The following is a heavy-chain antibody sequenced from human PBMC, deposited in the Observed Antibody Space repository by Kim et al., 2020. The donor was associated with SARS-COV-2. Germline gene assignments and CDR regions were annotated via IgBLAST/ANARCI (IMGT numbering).Heavy chain of an antibody. Sequence: SETLSLTCAVSGGSISTSGYFWGWIRQAPGKGLEWIGTISSSGTTYYNPSLNSLTTISADTSNNQFSLHLNSVAAADTAVYYCARGVRYCGSGNPNWFDPWGQGSLVTLSS. CDR3: ARGVRYCGSGNPNWFDP. V-gene: IGHV4-39*01. CDR1: GGSISTSGYF. D-gene: IGHD3-10*01. J-gene: IGHJ5*02. CDR2: ISSSGTT.